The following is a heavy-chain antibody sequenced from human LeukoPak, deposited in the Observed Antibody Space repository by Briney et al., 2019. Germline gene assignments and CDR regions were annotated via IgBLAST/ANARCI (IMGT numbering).Heavy chain of an antibody. CDR2: ISSSSSYI. CDR3: AREVGAKSEAAFDI. J-gene: IGHJ3*02. Sequence: PGGSLRLSCAASGFTFSSYSMNWVRQAPGKGLEWVSSISSSSSYIYYADSVKGRFTISRDNAKNSLYLQMNSLRAEDTAVYYCAREVGAKSEAAFDIWGQGTMVTVSS. V-gene: IGHV3-21*01. D-gene: IGHD1-26*01. CDR1: GFTFSSYS.